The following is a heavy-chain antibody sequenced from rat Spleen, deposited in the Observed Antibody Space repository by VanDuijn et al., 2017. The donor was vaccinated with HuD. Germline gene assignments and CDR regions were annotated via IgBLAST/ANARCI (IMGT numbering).Heavy chain of an antibody. CDR1: GYTFTSYY. Sequence: QVQLQQSGAELAKPGSSVKISCKASGYTFTSYYISWIKQTTGQGLEYIGYINTGSGGTNYNEKFKGKATLNVDKSSSTAFMQLSSLTPDDAAVYYWARWGMVVMDVWGQGASVTVSS. CDR3: ARWGMVVMDV. V-gene: IGHV1-43*01. CDR2: INTGSGGT. J-gene: IGHJ4*01. D-gene: IGHD1-12*02.